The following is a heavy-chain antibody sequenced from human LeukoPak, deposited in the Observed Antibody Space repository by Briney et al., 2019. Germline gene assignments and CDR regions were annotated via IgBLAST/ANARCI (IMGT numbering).Heavy chain of an antibody. CDR1: GFTFSSYS. CDR3: ANQGRGYCSSTSCFR. J-gene: IGHJ4*02. CDR2: IGGSGGST. V-gene: IGHV3-23*01. D-gene: IGHD2-2*01. Sequence: GGSLRLSCAASGFTFSSYSMNWVRQAPGKGLEWVSAIGGSGGSTYYADSVKGRFTISRDNSKNTLYLQMNSLRAEDTAVYYCANQGRGYCSSTSCFRWGQGTLVTVSS.